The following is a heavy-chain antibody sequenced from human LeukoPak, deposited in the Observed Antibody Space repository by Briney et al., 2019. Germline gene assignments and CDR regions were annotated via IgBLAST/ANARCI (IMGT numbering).Heavy chain of an antibody. J-gene: IGHJ5*02. CDR1: GLTFRSYW. D-gene: IGHD6-19*01. Sequence: PGGSLRLSCAASGLTFRSYWMHWVSQAPGKGLVWVSRIDTDGSTTTYADSVKGRFTISRDNAKDTLYLQMNSLRADDTAVYYCARAYSSGWSWGQGTLVTVSS. CDR2: IDTDGSTT. CDR3: ARAYSSGWS. V-gene: IGHV3-74*01.